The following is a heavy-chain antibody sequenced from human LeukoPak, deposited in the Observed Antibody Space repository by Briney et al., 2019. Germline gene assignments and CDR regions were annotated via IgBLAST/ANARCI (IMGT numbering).Heavy chain of an antibody. D-gene: IGHD1-26*01. V-gene: IGHV3-48*04. J-gene: IGHJ4*02. CDR2: ISSSSSAM. CDR1: GFTFSDNS. Sequence: GGSLRLSCAASGFTFSDNSMNWVRQAPGKGLEWLSYISSSSSAMYYADSVKGRFTISRDNAKNSLYLQMNSLRAEDTAVYYCAGRVGATWVDYWGQGTLVTVSS. CDR3: AGRVGATWVDY.